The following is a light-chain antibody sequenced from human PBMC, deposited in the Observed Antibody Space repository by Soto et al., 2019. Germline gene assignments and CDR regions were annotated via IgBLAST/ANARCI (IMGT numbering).Light chain of an antibody. V-gene: IGKV1-5*03. CDR3: QHYKDYSWT. CDR1: QSSSLW. Sequence: DIHMTQSPSTLSASVGDRVTITCRARQSSSLWVACYQQKPGRAPNLMIYKTSSLETGVPSRFSGSGSGTEFTLTISSLQPDDFATYSCQHYKDYSWTFGPGTKVEVK. CDR2: KTS. J-gene: IGKJ1*01.